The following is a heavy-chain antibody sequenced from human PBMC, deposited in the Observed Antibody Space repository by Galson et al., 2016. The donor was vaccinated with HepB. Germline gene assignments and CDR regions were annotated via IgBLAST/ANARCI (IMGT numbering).Heavy chain of an antibody. CDR1: GGTFSSYA. CDR3: AREPYGYIWGSYPGV. V-gene: IGHV1-69*13. CDR2: IIPIFGTA. Sequence: SVKVSCKASGGTFSSYAISWVRQAPGQGLEWMGGIIPIFGTANYAQKFQGRVTLTADESTSTAYMELRSLRSEDTAVYSCAREPYGYIWGSYPGVWGQGTTVTVSS. J-gene: IGHJ6*02. D-gene: IGHD3-16*01.